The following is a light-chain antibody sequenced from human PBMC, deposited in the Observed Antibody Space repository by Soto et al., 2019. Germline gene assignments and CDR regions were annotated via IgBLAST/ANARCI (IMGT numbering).Light chain of an antibody. CDR1: RTIGTN. Sequence: IVMTQSPATVSVSPGESTSLSCRASRTIGTNLGWYQQKPGQAPRLLISKTSNRATGVPARFSGSGSGTEFTLTITSLQSEDIAVYYCQQYADWPITFGGGTKV. CDR2: KTS. J-gene: IGKJ4*01. CDR3: QQYADWPIT. V-gene: IGKV3-15*01.